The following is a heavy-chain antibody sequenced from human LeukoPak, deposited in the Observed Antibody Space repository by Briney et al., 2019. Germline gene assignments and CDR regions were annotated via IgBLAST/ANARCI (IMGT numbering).Heavy chain of an antibody. Sequence: EASVKVSCKASGYTFTSYYMHWVRQAPGQGPEWMGWINPNSGGTNYAQKFQGRVTMTRDTSISTAYMELSRLRSDDTAVYYCATGIVVVPTAKVPEYWGQGTLVTVSS. CDR2: INPNSGGT. J-gene: IGHJ4*02. CDR1: GYTFTSYY. V-gene: IGHV1-2*02. CDR3: ATGIVVVPTAKVPEY. D-gene: IGHD2-2*01.